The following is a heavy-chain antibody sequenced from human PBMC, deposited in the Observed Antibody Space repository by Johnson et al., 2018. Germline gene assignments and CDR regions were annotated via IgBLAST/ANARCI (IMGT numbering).Heavy chain of an antibody. CDR2: ITSSGDTP. CDR1: GFSFSSYV. CDR3: AKDLTASSGDAFDI. V-gene: IGHV3-23*04. J-gene: IGHJ3*02. Sequence: VQLVESGGGLVQPGGSLRLSCAASGFSFSSYVMTWVRQAPGKGLEWVSVITSSGDTPYYADSVKVRFTISRDNSNNTLYLQMNSLRAADTAVYYCAKDLTASSGDAFDIWGQGTMVSVSS. D-gene: IGHD2-21*01.